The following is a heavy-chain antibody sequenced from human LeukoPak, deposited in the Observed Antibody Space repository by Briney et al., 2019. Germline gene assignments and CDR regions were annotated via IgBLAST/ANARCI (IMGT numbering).Heavy chain of an antibody. CDR1: GGSFSGYY. J-gene: IGHJ4*02. Sequence: SETLSLTCAVYGGSFSGYYWSWIRQPPGKGLEWIGEINHSGSTNYNPSLKSRVTISVDTSKNQFSLKLSSVTAADTAVYYCARADCSSTSCYVDYWGQGTLVTVSS. D-gene: IGHD2-2*01. V-gene: IGHV4-34*01. CDR2: INHSGST. CDR3: ARADCSSTSCYVDY.